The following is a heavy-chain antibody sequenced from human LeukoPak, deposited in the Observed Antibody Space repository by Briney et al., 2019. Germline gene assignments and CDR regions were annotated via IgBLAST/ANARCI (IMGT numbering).Heavy chain of an antibody. J-gene: IGHJ4*02. Sequence: ASVKVSCKASGYTFTSYDINWVRQATGQGLEWMGWMNPNSGNTGYAQKFQGRVTMTRNTSISTAFMELSSLRSEDTAVYYCARENYGDYGFDYWGQGTLVTVSS. CDR2: MNPNSGNT. D-gene: IGHD4-17*01. CDR3: ARENYGDYGFDY. CDR1: GYTFTSYD. V-gene: IGHV1-8*01.